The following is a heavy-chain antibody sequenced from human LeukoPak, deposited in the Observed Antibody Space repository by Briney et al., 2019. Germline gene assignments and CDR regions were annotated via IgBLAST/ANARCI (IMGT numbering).Heavy chain of an antibody. Sequence: GGSLRLSCAASGFTFSSYDMNWVRQAPGKGLEWVAFIRYDGSNKYYADSVKGRFTISRDNAKNTLYLQVNSLRAEDTAVYYCARDLGSGGSCYRNWGQGTLVTVSS. V-gene: IGHV3-30*02. CDR2: IRYDGSNK. CDR3: ARDLGSGGSCYRN. CDR1: GFTFSSYD. J-gene: IGHJ4*02. D-gene: IGHD2-15*01.